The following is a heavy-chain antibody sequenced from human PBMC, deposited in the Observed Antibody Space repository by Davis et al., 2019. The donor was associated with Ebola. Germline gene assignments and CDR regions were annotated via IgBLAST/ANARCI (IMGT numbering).Heavy chain of an antibody. Sequence: GESLKISCDASGFIFSRYWMHWVRQAPGKGLVWLSLINSDGSTTTYADFVKGRFTISRDNAKNTVYLQVNSLRVDDTAVYYCARDGPPNFWGQGTLVTVSS. J-gene: IGHJ4*02. V-gene: IGHV3-74*01. D-gene: IGHD5-24*01. CDR2: INSDGSTT. CDR3: ARDGPPNF. CDR1: GFIFSRYW.